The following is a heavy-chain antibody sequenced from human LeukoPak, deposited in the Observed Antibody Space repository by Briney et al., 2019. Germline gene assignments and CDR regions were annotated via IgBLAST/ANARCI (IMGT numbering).Heavy chain of an antibody. J-gene: IGHJ2*01. CDR3: ARFSSHDWYFDL. CDR1: GGSISSYY. V-gene: IGHV4-59*01. CDR2: IYYSGST. Sequence: SETLSLTCTVSGGSISSYYWSWVRQAPGKGLEWIGYIYYSGSTNYNPSLKSRATISEDTSKNQFSLKLSSVTAADTAVYYCARFSSHDWYFDLWGPGALVTVSS.